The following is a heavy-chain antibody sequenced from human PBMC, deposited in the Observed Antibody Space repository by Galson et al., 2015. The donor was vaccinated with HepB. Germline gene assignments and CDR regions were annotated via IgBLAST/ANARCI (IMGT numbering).Heavy chain of an antibody. CDR1: GNTFTSYG. J-gene: IGHJ1*01. CDR3: ARIRWPRSEYFQH. Sequence: QSGAEVTKPGASVKVSCKASGNTFTSYGISWVRQAPGQGLEWMGWISAYNGNTNYAQNLQGRVTMTTDTSTSTAYMELSSLRSEDTAVYYCARIRWPRSEYFQHWGQGTLVTVSS. V-gene: IGHV1-18*01. CDR2: ISAYNGNT. D-gene: IGHD4-23*01.